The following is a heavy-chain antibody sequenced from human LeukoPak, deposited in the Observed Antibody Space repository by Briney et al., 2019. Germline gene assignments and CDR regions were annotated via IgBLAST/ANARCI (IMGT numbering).Heavy chain of an antibody. CDR2: MNHSGST. CDR1: GGSFSGYY. Sequence: SENLSLSCAVYGGSFSGYYWSWIRQPPGDGQEWIGEMNHSGSTNYKPSLKGRVTISVDTSKNQFSLKLSSVTAADMAVYYCARGKLTWSLVRGHFDYWGQGTLVTVSS. D-gene: IGHD3-10*01. CDR3: ARGKLTWSLVRGHFDY. V-gene: IGHV4-34*01. J-gene: IGHJ4*02.